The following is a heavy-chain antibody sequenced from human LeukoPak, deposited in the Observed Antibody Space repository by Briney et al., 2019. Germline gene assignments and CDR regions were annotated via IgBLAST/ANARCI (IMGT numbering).Heavy chain of an antibody. Sequence: GGSLRLSCAASGFTFSDYYMSWIRQAPGKGLEWVSSISSSSSYIYYADSVKGRFTISRDNSKNTLYLQMNSLRAEDTAVYYCARAPRYSGSGGDAFDIWGQGTLVTVSS. CDR3: ARAPRYSGSGGDAFDI. D-gene: IGHD5-12*01. V-gene: IGHV3-11*06. J-gene: IGHJ3*02. CDR2: ISSSSSYI. CDR1: GFTFSDYY.